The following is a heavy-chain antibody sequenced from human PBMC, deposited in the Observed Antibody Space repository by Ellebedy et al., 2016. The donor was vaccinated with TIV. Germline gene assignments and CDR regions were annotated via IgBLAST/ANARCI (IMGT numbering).Heavy chain of an antibody. CDR2: FYSGGGT. J-gene: IGHJ6*03. Sequence: GESLKISXAASGFSVSSNYMRWVRQAPGKGLEWGSIFYSGGGTYYADSVKGRFTISRHNSKNTLYLQLSSLRADDTAVYFCARVSGYAREQGYMDVWGKGTTVTVCS. CDR3: ARVSGYAREQGYMDV. D-gene: IGHD3-9*01. CDR1: GFSVSSNY. V-gene: IGHV3-53*04.